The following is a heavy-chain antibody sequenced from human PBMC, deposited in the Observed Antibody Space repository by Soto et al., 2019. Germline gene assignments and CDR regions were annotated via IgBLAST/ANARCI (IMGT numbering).Heavy chain of an antibody. J-gene: IGHJ6*02. CDR1: SASIGSCSYY. V-gene: IGHV4-39*01. CDR2: IYYSGST. CDR3: ARRRYDSSGYYGMDV. Sequence: SVTMSLTRTVTSASIGSCSYYWGWICKPPGKGLEWIGSIYYSGSTYYNPSLKSRVTISVDTSKNQFSLKLSSVTAADTAVYYCARRRYDSSGYYGMDVWGQGTTVT. D-gene: IGHD3-22*01.